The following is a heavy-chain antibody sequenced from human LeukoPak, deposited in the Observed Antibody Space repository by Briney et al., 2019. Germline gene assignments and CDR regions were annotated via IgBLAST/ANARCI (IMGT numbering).Heavy chain of an antibody. CDR2: ISYDGSNK. CDR3: AKVPGYDSSGYYLTGDY. J-gene: IGHJ4*02. CDR1: GFTFSSYG. Sequence: PGRSLRLSCAASGFTFSSYGMHWVRQAPGKGLEWVAVISYDGSNKYYADSVKGRFTISRDNSKNTLYLQMNSLRAEDTAVYYCAKVPGYDSSGYYLTGDYWGQGTLVTVSP. D-gene: IGHD3-22*01. V-gene: IGHV3-30*18.